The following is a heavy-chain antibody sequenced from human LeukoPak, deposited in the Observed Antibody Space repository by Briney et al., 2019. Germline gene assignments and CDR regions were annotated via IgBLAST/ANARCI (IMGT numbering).Heavy chain of an antibody. J-gene: IGHJ6*03. CDR2: IYYSGST. D-gene: IGHD3-3*01. V-gene: IGHV4-39*01. CDR1: GGSISSSSYY. Sequence: SETLSLTCTVSGGSISSSSYYWGWIRQPPGKGREWIGSIYYSGSTYYNPSLKSRVTISVDTSKNQFSLKLSSVTAADTAVYYCARHFWSGYYYYYYYMDVWGKGTTVTVSS. CDR3: ARHFWSGYYYYYYYMDV.